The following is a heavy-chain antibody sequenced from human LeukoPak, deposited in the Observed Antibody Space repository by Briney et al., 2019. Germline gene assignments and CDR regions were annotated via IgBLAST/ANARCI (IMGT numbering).Heavy chain of an antibody. CDR1: GFTFSSYG. J-gene: IGHJ4*02. Sequence: GGSLRLSCAASGFTFSSYGMHWVRQAPGKGLEWVAFIRYDGSNKYYADSVKGRFTISRDDSKNTLFLQMNNLTMEDTAFYYCTTDASLQWVGQSFPFEHWGQGTLVTVSS. D-gene: IGHD3-10*01. CDR3: TTDASLQWVGQSFPFEH. CDR2: IRYDGSNK. V-gene: IGHV3-30*02.